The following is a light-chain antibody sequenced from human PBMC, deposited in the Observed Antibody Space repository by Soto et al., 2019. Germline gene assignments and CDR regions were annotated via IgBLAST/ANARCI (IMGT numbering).Light chain of an antibody. CDR2: DAS. CDR1: HSVTTH. CDR3: QQRSESIT. J-gene: IGKJ5*01. Sequence: EIVLTQSPDTLSLSPGERATLSCWASHSVTTHLAWFQQRPGQTPRLLIYDASTRAPGIPARFSGRGSGADFTLTISSLEPEDFAVYYCQQRSESITFGQGTRLEIK. V-gene: IGKV3-11*01.